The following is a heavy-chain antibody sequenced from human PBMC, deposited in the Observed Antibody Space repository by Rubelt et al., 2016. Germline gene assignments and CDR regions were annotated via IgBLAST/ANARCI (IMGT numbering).Heavy chain of an antibody. J-gene: IGHJ4*02. CDR3: ARGITTTEPIDY. Sequence: VQLVESGGGVVQPGGSLRLSCAASGFTFSDSGLHWVRHAPGKGLEWVGRLSSKTNTYATPYGASGKGRFTIPRDDSKNTAYLQMSSLRAEDTAVYYCARGITTTEPIDYWGQGTLVIVSP. CDR2: LSSKTNTYAT. D-gene: IGHD1-14*01. V-gene: IGHV3-73*01. CDR1: GFTFSDSG.